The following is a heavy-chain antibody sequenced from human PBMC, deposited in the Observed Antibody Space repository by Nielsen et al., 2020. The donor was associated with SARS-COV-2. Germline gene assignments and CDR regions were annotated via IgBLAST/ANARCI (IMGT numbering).Heavy chain of an antibody. Sequence: ASVKVSCKASGGTFTSYGISWVRQAPGQGLEWMGWISAYNGNTNYAQKLQGRVTMATDTSTSTAYMELRSLRSDDTAVYYCARVVGVATGATPYYYYGMDVWGQGTTVTVSS. CDR2: ISAYNGNT. CDR3: ARVVGVATGATPYYYYGMDV. J-gene: IGHJ6*02. V-gene: IGHV1-18*01. CDR1: GGTFTSYG. D-gene: IGHD5-12*01.